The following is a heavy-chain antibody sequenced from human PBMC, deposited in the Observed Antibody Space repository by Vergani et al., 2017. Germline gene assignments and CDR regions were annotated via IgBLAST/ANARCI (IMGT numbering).Heavy chain of an antibody. CDR3: ARVRYSNYGDPYYFDY. J-gene: IGHJ4*02. CDR2: INHSGST. V-gene: IGHV4-34*01. D-gene: IGHD4-11*01. CDR1: GGSFSGYY. Sequence: QVQLQQWGAGLLKPSETLSLTCAVYGGSFSGYYWSWIRQPPGKGLDWIGEINHSGSTNYNPSLKSRVTISVDTSKNQFSLKLSSVTAADTAVYYCARVRYSNYGDPYYFDYWGQGTLVTVSS.